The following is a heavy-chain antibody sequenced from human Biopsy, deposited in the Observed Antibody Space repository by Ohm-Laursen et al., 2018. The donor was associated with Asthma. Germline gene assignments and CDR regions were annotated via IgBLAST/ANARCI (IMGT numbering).Heavy chain of an antibody. CDR3: ARDVVWFREVGGMDV. Sequence: GSSVKVSCKASGYTFINYAIHWVRQAPGQRLEWMGWINAGNGNTKYSQKFQGRVTISRDTSASTAYMDLSSLRSEDTAVYYCARDVVWFREVGGMDVWGQGTTVTVSS. CDR1: GYTFINYA. V-gene: IGHV1-3*01. D-gene: IGHD3-10*01. CDR2: INAGNGNT. J-gene: IGHJ6*02.